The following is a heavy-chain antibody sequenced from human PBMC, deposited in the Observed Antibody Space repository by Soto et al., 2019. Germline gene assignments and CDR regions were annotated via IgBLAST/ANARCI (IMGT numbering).Heavy chain of an antibody. V-gene: IGHV3-74*01. J-gene: IGHJ3*02. CDR2: INSDGSST. CDR3: AFMVRGRAFDI. Sequence: EVQLVESGGGLVQPGGSLRLSCAASGFTFSSYWMHWVCQAPGKGLVWVSRINSDGSSTSYADSVKGRFTISRDNAKNTLYLQMNRLRAEDTAVYYCAFMVRGRAFDIGGQGTMVTVSS. CDR1: GFTFSSYW. D-gene: IGHD3-10*01.